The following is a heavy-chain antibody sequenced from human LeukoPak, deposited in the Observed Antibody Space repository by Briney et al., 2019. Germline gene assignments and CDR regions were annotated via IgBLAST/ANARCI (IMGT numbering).Heavy chain of an antibody. CDR3: ARGSRKQWLGIYYYGMDV. V-gene: IGHV1-69*13. Sequence: ASVKVSCKASGGTFSSYAMSWVRQAPRQGLEWMGGIIPIFGTANYAQKFQGRVTITADESTSTAYMELSSLRSEDTAVYYCARGSRKQWLGIYYYGMDVWGQGTTVTVSS. J-gene: IGHJ6*02. CDR2: IIPIFGTA. D-gene: IGHD6-19*01. CDR1: GGTFSSYA.